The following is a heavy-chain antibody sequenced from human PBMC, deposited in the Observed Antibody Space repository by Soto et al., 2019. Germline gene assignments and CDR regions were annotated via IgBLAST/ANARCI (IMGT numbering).Heavy chain of an antibody. CDR2: IYPGDSDT. D-gene: IGHD6-19*01. J-gene: IGHJ1*01. Sequence: PGESLKISCKGFGYSFTSYWIGWVRQMPGKGLEWMGIIYPGDSDTRYSPSFQGQVTISADKSISTAYLQWSSLKASDTAMYYCATLPEVAVAGGLAEYFQHWGQGTLVTVSS. CDR1: GYSFTSYW. V-gene: IGHV5-51*01. CDR3: ATLPEVAVAGGLAEYFQH.